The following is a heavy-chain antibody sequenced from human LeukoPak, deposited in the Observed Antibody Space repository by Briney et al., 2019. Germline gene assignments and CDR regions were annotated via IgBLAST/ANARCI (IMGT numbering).Heavy chain of an antibody. D-gene: IGHD6-19*01. CDR1: GGSISSGNYH. Sequence: SETLSLTCTVSGGSISSGNYHWSWIRQPAGKGLEWIGQIYTSGSTNYNPSLKSRVTISVDTSKNQFSLKLSSVTAADTAVYYCARGEAVAFYWYFDLWGRGTLVTVSS. V-gene: IGHV4-61*09. J-gene: IGHJ2*01. CDR3: ARGEAVAFYWYFDL. CDR2: IYTSGST.